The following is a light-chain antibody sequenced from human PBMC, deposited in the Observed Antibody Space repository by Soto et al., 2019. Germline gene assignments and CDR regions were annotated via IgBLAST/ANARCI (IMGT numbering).Light chain of an antibody. J-gene: IGKJ1*01. V-gene: IGKV3-15*01. Sequence: EILMTQYPSTLSFSPGERATLSCKASQSVSSNLAWYQQKPGQAPRLLIYGASTRATGIPARFSGSGSGTEFTLTISSLQSEDFAVYYCQQYGSSPQTFGQGTKVDIK. CDR2: GAS. CDR1: QSVSSN. CDR3: QQYGSSPQT.